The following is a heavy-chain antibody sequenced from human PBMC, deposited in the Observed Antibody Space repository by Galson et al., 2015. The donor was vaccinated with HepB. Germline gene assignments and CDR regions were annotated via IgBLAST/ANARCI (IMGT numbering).Heavy chain of an antibody. Sequence: SLRLSCAASTFIFSTYSMNWVRQAPGKGLECLAVISNDERKKYYVDSVRGRFTISRDNSRNTLHLQMDSLRDEDTALYYCARETWGSIDYWGQGTLVTVSS. CDR1: TFIFSTYS. D-gene: IGHD3-16*01. CDR3: ARETWGSIDY. CDR2: ISNDERKK. J-gene: IGHJ4*02. V-gene: IGHV3-30*05.